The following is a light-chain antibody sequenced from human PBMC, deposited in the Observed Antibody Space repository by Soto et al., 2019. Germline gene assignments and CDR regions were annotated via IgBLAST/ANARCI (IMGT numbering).Light chain of an antibody. CDR1: QSVLYSSNNKNY. Sequence: DIVMTQSPDSLAVSLGERATINCKSSQSVLYSSNNKNYLAWYQQKPGQPPKLLIYWASTRESGVPDRFSGGGSGTDFTLNISSLQAEDVAVYYCQQYYNTPYTFGQGTQLEIK. CDR2: WAS. CDR3: QQYYNTPYT. V-gene: IGKV4-1*01. J-gene: IGKJ2*01.